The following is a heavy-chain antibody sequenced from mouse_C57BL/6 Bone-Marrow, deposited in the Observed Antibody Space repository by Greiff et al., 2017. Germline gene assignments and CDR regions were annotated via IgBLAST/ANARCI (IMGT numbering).Heavy chain of an antibody. CDR1: GYSFTDYN. CDR3: ARSPAYLYSMDY. V-gene: IGHV1-39*01. J-gene: IGHJ4*01. CDR2: INANYGTT. Sequence: LMASGPELVKPGASVKISCKASGYSFTDYNMTWVKQTNGKSLEWIGVINANYGTTSYTQKFKGKDTLTVDQSSSTAYMQRNNLTSEASAVYYCARSPAYLYSMDYWGQGTSVTVSS. D-gene: IGHD5-5*01.